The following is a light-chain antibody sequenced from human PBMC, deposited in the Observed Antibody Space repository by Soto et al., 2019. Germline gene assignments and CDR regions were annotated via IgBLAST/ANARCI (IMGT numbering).Light chain of an antibody. J-gene: IGKJ4*02. CDR3: QHSGSSPLT. Sequence: IVVLKAAGALSLSPGERSVLSCMAIQIVSSSYLSWYHQKPDQGPRLLMYCACSRATGIPDRFSGSGSGTDFTLTISRLEPEDFAVYFCQHSGSSPLTVGEGTQVEIK. V-gene: IGKV3-20*01. CDR2: CAC. CDR1: QIVSSSY.